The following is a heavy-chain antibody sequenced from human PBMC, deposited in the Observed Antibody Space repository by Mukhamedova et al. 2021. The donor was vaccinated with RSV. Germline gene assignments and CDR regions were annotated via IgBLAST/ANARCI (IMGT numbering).Heavy chain of an antibody. V-gene: IGHV3-48*03. Sequence: VRQAPGKGLEWVSYISSSGSTIYYADSVKGRFTISRDNAKNSLYLQMNSLRAEDTAVYYCARLLLWFGDPHYGMDVWGQGTKVTV. D-gene: IGHD3-10*01. CDR2: ISSSGSTI. CDR3: ARLLLWFGDPHYGMDV. J-gene: IGHJ6*02.